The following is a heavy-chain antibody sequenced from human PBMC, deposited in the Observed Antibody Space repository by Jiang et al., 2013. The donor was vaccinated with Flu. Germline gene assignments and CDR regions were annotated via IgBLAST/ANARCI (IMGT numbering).Heavy chain of an antibody. Sequence: GSGLVKPSETLSLTCAVSGYSISSGYYWGWIRQPPGKGLEWIGSIYHSGSTYYNPSLKSRVTISVDTSKNQFSLKLSSVTAADTAVYYCARFGIAAAGPTSYWGQGNPGHRLL. V-gene: IGHV4-38-2*01. CDR3: ARFGIAAAGPTSY. D-gene: IGHD6-13*01. CDR2: IYHSGST. J-gene: IGHJ4*02. CDR1: GYSISSGYY.